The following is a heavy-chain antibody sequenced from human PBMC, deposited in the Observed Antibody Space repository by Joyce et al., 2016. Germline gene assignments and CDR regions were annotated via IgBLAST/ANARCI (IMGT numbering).Heavy chain of an antibody. CDR1: YSLSNKNV. CDR3: ARAKTVVVAYTIRDGFDV. CDR2: IGASGGGR. D-gene: IGHD2-21*01. J-gene: IGHJ3*01. Sequence: QLEESGGTLVHPGGSLRLSCKVSYSLSNKNVMAWVRQAPGKGLEWVSAIGASGGGRYYADSVKGRFTVSRDNSKNMMYLEMTSLQIEDTDFYYCARAKTVVVAYTIRDGFDVWGQGTQVAVSS. V-gene: IGHV3-23*04.